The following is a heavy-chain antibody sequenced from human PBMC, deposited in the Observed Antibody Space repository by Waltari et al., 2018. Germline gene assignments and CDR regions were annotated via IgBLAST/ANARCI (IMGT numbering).Heavy chain of an antibody. CDR3: ARGCGSGIYYPY. CDR2: INHSEST. V-gene: IGHV4-34*01. Sequence: VPLQQWGAGLLKPSETLSLTCAVHGGSFRGYYWSWIRQPPGKGLEWIGEINHSESTNYNPSRMSLVTRSVETYKNQFSLKLSSVTAADTAVEYCARGCGSGIYYPYWGQGTLVTVSS. J-gene: IGHJ4*02. D-gene: IGHD3-10*01. CDR1: GGSFRGYY.